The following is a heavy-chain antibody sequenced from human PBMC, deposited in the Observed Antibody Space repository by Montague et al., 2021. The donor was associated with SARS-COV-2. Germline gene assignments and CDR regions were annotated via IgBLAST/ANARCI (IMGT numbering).Heavy chain of an antibody. CDR2: N. J-gene: IGHJ4*02. CDR3: ALAVAGRGGYDY. D-gene: IGHD6-19*01. Sequence: NEYAVSLKSRITINPDTSKNQFSLQVKSMTPEDTAVYYCALAVAGRGGYDYWGQGTLFTVSA. V-gene: IGHV6-1*01.